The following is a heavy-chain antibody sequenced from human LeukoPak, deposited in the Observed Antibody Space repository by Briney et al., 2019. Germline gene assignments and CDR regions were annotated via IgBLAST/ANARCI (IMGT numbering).Heavy chain of an antibody. CDR3: PKRAYDILTGYLNYFDY. Sequence: KESGPTLVKPTQTLTLTCTFSGFSLSTSGVGVGCIRQPPGKALEWLALIYWNDDKRYSPSLKSRLTITKDTSKNQVVLTMTNMDPVDTATYYCPKRAYDILTGYLNYFDYWGQGTLVTVSS. CDR1: GFSLSTSGVG. CDR2: IYWNDDK. D-gene: IGHD3-9*01. J-gene: IGHJ4*02. V-gene: IGHV2-5*01.